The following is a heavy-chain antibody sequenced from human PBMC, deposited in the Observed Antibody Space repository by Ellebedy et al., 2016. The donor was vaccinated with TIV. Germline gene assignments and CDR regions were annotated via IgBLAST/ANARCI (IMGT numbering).Heavy chain of an antibody. CDR3: ARAVIGKEDFDY. J-gene: IGHJ4*02. V-gene: IGHV3-21*01. Sequence: GESLKISCAASGFTFSIYWMNWVRQAPGKGLEWVSSISDFSAYRFYADSVKGRFTISRDNSKNTLYLQMNSLTTEDTAVYYCARAVIGKEDFDYWGQGSLVSVSS. D-gene: IGHD3-10*01. CDR2: ISDFSAYR. CDR1: GFTFSIYW.